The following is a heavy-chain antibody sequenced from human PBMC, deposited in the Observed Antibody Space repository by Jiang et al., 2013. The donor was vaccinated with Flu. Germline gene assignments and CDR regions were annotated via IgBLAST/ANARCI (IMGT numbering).Heavy chain of an antibody. Sequence: KFQGRVTITRDTSASTAYMELSSLRSEDTAVYYCARDTDPNSSSREGVPLDYWGQGTLVTVSS. V-gene: IGHV1-3*01. J-gene: IGHJ4*02. D-gene: IGHD6-6*01. CDR3: ARDTDPNSSSREGVPLDY.